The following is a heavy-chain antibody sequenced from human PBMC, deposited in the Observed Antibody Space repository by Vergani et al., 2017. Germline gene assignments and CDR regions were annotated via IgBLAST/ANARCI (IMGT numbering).Heavy chain of an antibody. V-gene: IGHV1-69*01. D-gene: IGHD3-3*01. J-gene: IGHJ6*02. CDR1: GGTFSSYA. CDR3: ASRDITIVGVVIIRGYYYYGMDV. CDR2: ISPIFGTA. Sequence: QVQLVQSGAEVKKPGSSVKVSCKASGGTFSSYAISWVRQAPGQGLEWMGGISPIFGTANYAQKFQGRVTITADESTSTAYMELSSLRSEDTAVYYCASRDITIVGVVIIRGYYYYGMDVWGQGTTVTVSS.